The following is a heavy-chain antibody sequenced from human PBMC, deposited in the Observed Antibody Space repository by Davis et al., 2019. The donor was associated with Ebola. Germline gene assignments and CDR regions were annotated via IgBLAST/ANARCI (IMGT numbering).Heavy chain of an antibody. CDR2: IIPILGIA. CDR1: GGTFSSYA. V-gene: IGHV1-69*04. CDR3: ARSVPDSQYFDL. Sequence: AASVKVSCKASGGTFSSYAISWVRQAPGQGLERMGRIIPILGIANYAQKFQGRVTITADKSTSTAYMELSSLRSEDTAVYYCARSVPDSQYFDLWGRGTLVTVSS. D-gene: IGHD1-14*01. J-gene: IGHJ2*01.